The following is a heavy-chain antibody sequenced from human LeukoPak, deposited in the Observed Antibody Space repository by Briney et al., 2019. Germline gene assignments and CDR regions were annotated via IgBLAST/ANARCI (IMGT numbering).Heavy chain of an antibody. V-gene: IGHV3-23*01. J-gene: IGHJ4*02. CDR3: AKGRVGGSYYFDY. CDR2: TSGSGGST. Sequence: PGGSLRLSCAASGFTFSSYAMSWVRQAPGKGLEWVSATSGSGGSTYYADSVKGRFTISRDNSKNTLYLQMNSLRAEDTAVYYCAKGRVGGSYYFDYWGQGTLVTVSS. CDR1: GFTFSSYA. D-gene: IGHD1-26*01.